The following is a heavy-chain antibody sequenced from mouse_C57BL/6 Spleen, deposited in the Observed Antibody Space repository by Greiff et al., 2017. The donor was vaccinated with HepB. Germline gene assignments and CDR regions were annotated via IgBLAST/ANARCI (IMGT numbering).Heavy chain of an antibody. CDR3: ARRGPIVYFDY. J-gene: IGHJ2*01. V-gene: IGHV1-80*01. CDR2: IYPGDGDT. Sequence: QVQLQQSGAELVKPGASVKISCKASGYAFSSYWMNWVKQRPGKGLEWIGQIYPGDGDTNYNGKFKGKATLTADKSSSTAYMQRSSLTSEDSAVYFCARRGPIVYFDYWGQGTTLTVSS. CDR1: GYAFSSYW.